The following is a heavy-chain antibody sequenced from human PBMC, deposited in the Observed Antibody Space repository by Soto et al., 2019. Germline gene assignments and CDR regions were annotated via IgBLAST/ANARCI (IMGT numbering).Heavy chain of an antibody. J-gene: IGHJ4*02. CDR3: ARANWNSGY. CDR1: GGSINNHY. CDR2: IYYTRST. D-gene: IGHD1-7*01. V-gene: IGHV4-59*11. Sequence: QVHLQESGPGLVKPSETLSLTCTVSGGSINNHYWSWIRHPPGKGLEWIGYIYYTRSTNYNPSLKSRVTMSVDTPKNQCSLNLPSLTAADAAIYDGARANWNSGYWGQGTLVTVSS.